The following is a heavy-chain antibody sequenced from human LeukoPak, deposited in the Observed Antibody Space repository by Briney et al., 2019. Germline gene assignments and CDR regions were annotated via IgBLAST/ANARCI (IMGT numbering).Heavy chain of an antibody. Sequence: ASVKVSCKASGYTFTGYYMHWVRQAPGQGLEWMGWINPNSGGTNYAQKFQGRVTKTRDTSISTAYMELSRLRSDDTAVYYCARDRADSSSWYSPDGFDPWGQGTLVTVSS. CDR1: GYTFTGYY. CDR3: ARDRADSSSWYSPDGFDP. J-gene: IGHJ5*02. V-gene: IGHV1-2*02. CDR2: INPNSGGT. D-gene: IGHD6-13*01.